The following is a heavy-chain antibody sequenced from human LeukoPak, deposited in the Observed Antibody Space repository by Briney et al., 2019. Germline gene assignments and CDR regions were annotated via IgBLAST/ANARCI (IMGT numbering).Heavy chain of an antibody. CDR2: ISNNGGYT. D-gene: IGHD2-15*01. V-gene: IGHV3-23*01. J-gene: IGHJ4*02. Sequence: GGSLRLSCAVSGFTFSSYAMSWVRQAPGKGLEWVSAISNNGGYTYYADSVQGRFTISRDNSKSTLCLQMNSLRAEDTAVYYCAKQLGYCSDGSCYFPYWGQGTLVTVSS. CDR3: AKQLGYCSDGSCYFPY. CDR1: GFTFSSYA.